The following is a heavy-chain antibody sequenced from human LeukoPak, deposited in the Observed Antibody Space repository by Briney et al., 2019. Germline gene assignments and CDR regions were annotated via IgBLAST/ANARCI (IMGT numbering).Heavy chain of an antibody. Sequence: GGSLRLSCAASGFTFSSYEMNWVRQAPGKGLQWVSYISSSGSTIYYADPVKGRFTISRDNAKNSLYLQMNSLRAEDPAVYYCARSNFLYYFDYWGQGTLVTVSS. J-gene: IGHJ4*02. CDR2: ISSSGSTI. V-gene: IGHV3-48*03. CDR3: ARSNFLYYFDY. CDR1: GFTFSSYE. D-gene: IGHD4/OR15-4a*01.